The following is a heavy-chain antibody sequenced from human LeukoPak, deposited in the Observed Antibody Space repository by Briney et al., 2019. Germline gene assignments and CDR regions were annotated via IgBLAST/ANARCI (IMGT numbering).Heavy chain of an antibody. V-gene: IGHV3-23*01. J-gene: IGHJ4*02. D-gene: IGHD1-26*01. CDR3: ARADSGLVGATSPFDY. CDR2: ISGSGGST. CDR1: GFTFSSYA. Sequence: PGGSLRLSCAASGFTFSSYAMSWVRQAPGKGLEWVSAISGSGGSTYYADSVKGRFTISRDNSKNTLYLQMNSLRAEDTAVYYCARADSGLVGATSPFDYWGQGTLVTVSS.